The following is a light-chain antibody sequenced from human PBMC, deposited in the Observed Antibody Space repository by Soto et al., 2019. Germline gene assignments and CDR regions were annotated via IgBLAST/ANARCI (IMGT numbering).Light chain of an antibody. CDR2: KAS. Sequence: DIQMTQSPFTLSASVGDRVTITCRASQTISSWLAWYQQKPGKAPKLLIYKASSLGSGVPSRFSGSGSGTEFTLTISSLQPDDFATYYCQQYSSYWTFGQGTKVEIK. V-gene: IGKV1-5*03. CDR3: QQYSSYWT. J-gene: IGKJ1*01. CDR1: QTISSW.